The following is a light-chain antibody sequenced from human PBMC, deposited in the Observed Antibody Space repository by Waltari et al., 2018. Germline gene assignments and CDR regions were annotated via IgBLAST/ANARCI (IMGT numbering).Light chain of an antibody. V-gene: IGLV1-47*01. J-gene: IGLJ1*01. CDR3: AAWDDSLSAYV. Sequence: QSELTQPSSASGTPGQSVIISCSGSTSNIGSSFVFWYRHLPGLTPKLLIYNNNRRPSGVPDRFSGSKSGTSASLAISGLRSEDEADYYCAAWDDSLSAYVFASGTKVSVL. CDR2: NNN. CDR1: TSNIGSSF.